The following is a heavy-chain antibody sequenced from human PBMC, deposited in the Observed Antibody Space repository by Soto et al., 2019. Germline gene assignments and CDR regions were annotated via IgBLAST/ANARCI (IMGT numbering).Heavy chain of an antibody. Sequence: QVQLVESGGGVVQPGRSLRLSCAASGFTFSSYAMHWVRQAPGKGLEWVAVISYDGSNKYYADSVKGRFTISRDNYKNPLYLQRNSLGAADPAGYYCARGPWRSPRGGAAAGIAGYWGQGTLVTVSS. CDR3: ARGPWRSPRGGAAAGIAGY. V-gene: IGHV3-30-3*01. CDR2: ISYDGSNK. D-gene: IGHD6-13*01. J-gene: IGHJ1*01. CDR1: GFTFSSYA.